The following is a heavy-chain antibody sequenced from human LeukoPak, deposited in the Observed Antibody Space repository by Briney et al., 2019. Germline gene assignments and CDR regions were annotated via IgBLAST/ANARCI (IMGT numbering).Heavy chain of an antibody. CDR1: GGTFISYA. V-gene: IGHV1-69*13. CDR3: ASRPTNETLAYSTGMDA. D-gene: IGHD2-15*01. J-gene: IGHJ6*02. Sequence: SVKVSCKASGGTFISYAISWVRHAPGQGLEWRGGIIPIVGTANYAQKFQGRVTITADESTSTAYMPLSNLRSEDTAVYYCASRPTNETLAYSTGMDAWGQGTTVTVSS. CDR2: IIPIVGTA.